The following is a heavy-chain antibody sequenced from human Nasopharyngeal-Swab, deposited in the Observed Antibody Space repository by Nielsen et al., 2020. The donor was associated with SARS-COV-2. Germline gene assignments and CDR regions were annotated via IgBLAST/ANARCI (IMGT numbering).Heavy chain of an antibody. J-gene: IGHJ4*02. CDR1: EFSFRDHA. V-gene: IGHV3-23*01. Sequence: GGSLRLSCEVSEFSFRDHAMSWVRQAPGKGLEWVSGISIRGVTTYYADSVKGRFTISRDNSKNTVYLDMNSLRAEDTAVYYCANEEVPNDYWGQGTLVTVSS. CDR3: ANEEVPNDY. CDR2: ISIRGVTT.